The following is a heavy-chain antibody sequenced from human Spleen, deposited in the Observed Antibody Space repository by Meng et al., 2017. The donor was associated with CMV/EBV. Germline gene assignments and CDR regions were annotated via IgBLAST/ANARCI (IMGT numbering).Heavy chain of an antibody. V-gene: IGHV5-51*01. CDR3: ARRDYPSSEGWSLYSALDV. CDR1: GYTFDTYW. Sequence: GESLKISCEGSGYTFDTYWIAWVRQMPGKGLEWMGIIYPGDSETRYSPSFQGQVSISADKSISTAYLQWSSLKASDTATYYCARRDYPSSEGWSLYSALDVWGQGTTVTVSS. D-gene: IGHD2-15*01. CDR2: IYPGDSET. J-gene: IGHJ6*02.